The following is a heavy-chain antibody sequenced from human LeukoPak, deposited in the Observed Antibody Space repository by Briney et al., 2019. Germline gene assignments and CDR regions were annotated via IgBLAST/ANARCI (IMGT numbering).Heavy chain of an antibody. CDR3: ARDWDYCSSTSCFFDY. CDR1: GFTFSSYS. J-gene: IGHJ4*02. CDR2: ISSSSSTI. D-gene: IGHD2-2*01. Sequence: GGSLRLSCAASGFTFSSYSMNWVRQAPGKGLEWVSYISSSSSTIYYADSVKGRFTISRDNAKNSLYLQMNSLRAEDTAVYYCARDWDYCSSTSCFFDYWGQGTLVTVSS. V-gene: IGHV3-48*04.